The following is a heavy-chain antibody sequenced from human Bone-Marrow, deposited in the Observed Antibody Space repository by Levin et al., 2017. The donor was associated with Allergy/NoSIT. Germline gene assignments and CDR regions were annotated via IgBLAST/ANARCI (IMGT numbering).Heavy chain of an antibody. CDR3: ARAGGLRPFAY. D-gene: IGHD6-25*01. Sequence: GGSLRLSCAASGFTFSDYYMSWIRQAPGKGLEWVSYIGSSGGDIYYADSVKGRFTISRDNAKNSVHLQMNSLRAEDTALYYCARAGGLRPFAYWGQGTQVTVSS. CDR2: IGSSGGDI. CDR1: GFTFSDYY. V-gene: IGHV3-11*01. J-gene: IGHJ4*02.